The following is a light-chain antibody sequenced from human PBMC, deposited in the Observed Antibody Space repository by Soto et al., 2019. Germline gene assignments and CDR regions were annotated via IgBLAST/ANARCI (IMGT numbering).Light chain of an antibody. V-gene: IGKV1-39*01. J-gene: IGKJ1*01. CDR2: AAS. CDR3: QRSYTTPRT. CDR1: QSISTF. Sequence: DIPMTQSPSSLSASVGDRVSVTCRASQSISTFLNWYQQRPGEAPKLLIYAASSLQSGVPSRFSGSGSGADFTLTNGSLQPEDFATYYCQRSYTTPRTFGQGTKVEVK.